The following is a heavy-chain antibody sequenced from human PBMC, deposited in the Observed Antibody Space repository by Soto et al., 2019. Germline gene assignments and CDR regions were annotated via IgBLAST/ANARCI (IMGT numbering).Heavy chain of an antibody. V-gene: IGHV3-21*01. CDR1: LFTFSSYS. J-gene: IGHJ3*02. CDR3: ARDVPPGDFVDI. Sequence: PVWPLRLSCSASLFTFSSYSMNWVLQAPGKGLEWVSSISSSGSFIYYADSVQGRFTISKDNAKSSLYLQMNSLRVEDTAVYYCARDVPPGDFVDIWGQGTMVTVSS. D-gene: IGHD2-21*01. CDR2: ISSSGSFI.